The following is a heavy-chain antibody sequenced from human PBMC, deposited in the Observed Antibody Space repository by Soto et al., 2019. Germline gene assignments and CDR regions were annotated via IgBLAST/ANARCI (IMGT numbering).Heavy chain of an antibody. V-gene: IGHV4-34*01. J-gene: IGHJ5*02. CDR1: GGSFSGYY. Sequence: SETLSLTCAVYGGSFSGYYWSWIRQPPGKGLEWTGEINHSGSTNYNPSLKSRVTISVDTSKNQFSLKLSSVTAADTAVYYCARGRGPIAVASWFDPWGQGTLVTVSS. CDR2: INHSGST. CDR3: ARGRGPIAVASWFDP. D-gene: IGHD6-19*01.